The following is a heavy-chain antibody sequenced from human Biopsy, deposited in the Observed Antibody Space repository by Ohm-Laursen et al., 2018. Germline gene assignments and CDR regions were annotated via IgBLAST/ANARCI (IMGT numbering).Heavy chain of an antibody. CDR2: ISWNSDTI. Sequence: SLRLSCAASGFRFGDYAMHWVRQAPGKGLEWVSGISWNSDTIDYAVSVRGRFTISRDNAKNSLYLQMSSLRAEDTAFYYCAKEGPPKDYSSSFHSWGQGTLVAVSS. CDR1: GFRFGDYA. J-gene: IGHJ4*02. V-gene: IGHV3-9*01. CDR3: AKEGPPKDYSSSFHS. D-gene: IGHD6-13*01.